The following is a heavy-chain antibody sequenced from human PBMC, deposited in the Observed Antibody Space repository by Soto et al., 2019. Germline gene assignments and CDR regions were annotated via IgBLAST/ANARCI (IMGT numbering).Heavy chain of an antibody. CDR1: GYTFTSYY. CDR2: INPSGGST. D-gene: IGHD3-10*01. CDR3: ARVGLDYYGSGSYYKSLDY. J-gene: IGHJ4*02. V-gene: IGHV1-46*01. Sequence: ASVKVSCKASGYTFTSYYMHWVRQAPGQGLEWMGIINPSGGSTSYAQKFQGRVTMTRDTSTSTVYMELSSLRSEDTAVYYCARVGLDYYGSGSYYKSLDYWGQGTLVTVSS.